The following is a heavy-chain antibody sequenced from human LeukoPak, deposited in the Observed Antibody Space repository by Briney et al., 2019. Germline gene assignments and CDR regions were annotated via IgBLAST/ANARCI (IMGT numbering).Heavy chain of an antibody. CDR3: ATKETYYYDSSGKLISDAFDI. V-gene: IGHV3-23*01. D-gene: IGHD3-22*01. J-gene: IGHJ3*02. Sequence: GGSLRLSCAASGFTFSNYAMSWVRQAPGKGLEWVSAISGSGGSTYYADSVKGRFTISRDNSKNTLYLQMNSLRAEDTAVYYCATKETYYYDSSGKLISDAFDIWGQGTMVTVSS. CDR2: ISGSGGST. CDR1: GFTFSNYA.